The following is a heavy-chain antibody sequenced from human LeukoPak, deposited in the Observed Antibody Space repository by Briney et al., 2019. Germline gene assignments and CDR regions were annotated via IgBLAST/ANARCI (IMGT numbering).Heavy chain of an antibody. Sequence: SETLSLTCTVSGGSISSYYWSWIRQPPGKGLEWIGYIYYSGSTNYNPSLKSRVTISVDTSKNQFSLKLSSVTAADTAVYYCAGGPRPRRFDYWGQGTLVTVSS. D-gene: IGHD1-14*01. V-gene: IGHV4-59*01. CDR3: AGGPRPRRFDY. J-gene: IGHJ4*02. CDR2: IYYSGST. CDR1: GGSISSYY.